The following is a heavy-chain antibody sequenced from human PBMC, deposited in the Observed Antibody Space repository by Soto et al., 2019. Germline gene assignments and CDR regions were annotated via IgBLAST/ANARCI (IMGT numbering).Heavy chain of an antibody. J-gene: IGHJ6*02. CDR3: ARGPGIAAAGRAYYYGMDV. CDR1: GGSISSYY. V-gene: IGHV4-59*01. CDR2: IYYSGST. Sequence: SETLSLTCTVSGGSISSYYWSWIRQPPGKGLEWIGYIYYSGSTNYNPSLKSRVTITVDTSKNQFSLMLSSVTAADTAVYYCARGPGIAAAGRAYYYGMDVWGQGTTVAVSS. D-gene: IGHD6-13*01.